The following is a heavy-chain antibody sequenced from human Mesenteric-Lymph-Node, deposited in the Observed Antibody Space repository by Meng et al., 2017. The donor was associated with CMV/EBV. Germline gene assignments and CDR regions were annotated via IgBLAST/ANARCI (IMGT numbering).Heavy chain of an antibody. CDR3: ARFVGSLVRGSFDY. V-gene: IGHV3-20*04. D-gene: IGHD3-10*01. Sequence: GGSLRLSCAASGFTFDDYGMSWVRQAPGKGLEWVSGINWNGGSTGYADSVKGRFTISRDNAKNSLYLQMNSLRAEDTALYYCARFVGSLVRGSFDYWGQGTLVTVSS. J-gene: IGHJ4*02. CDR2: INWNGGST. CDR1: GFTFDDYG.